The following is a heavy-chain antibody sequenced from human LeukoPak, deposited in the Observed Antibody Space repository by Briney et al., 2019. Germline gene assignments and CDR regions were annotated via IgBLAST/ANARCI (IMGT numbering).Heavy chain of an antibody. D-gene: IGHD3-22*01. CDR1: GYTFTGYY. CDR3: ARDSRNYYDSRGGGDEAFDI. V-gene: IGHV1-2*02. J-gene: IGHJ3*02. Sequence: ASVKVSCKTSGYTFTGYYIQWVRQAPGQGLEWMGWINPNSGGASYVQKFQGRVTMTSDTSISTAYMELSSLRSDDTAVYYCARDSRNYYDSRGGGDEAFDIWGQGTMVTVPS. CDR2: INPNSGGA.